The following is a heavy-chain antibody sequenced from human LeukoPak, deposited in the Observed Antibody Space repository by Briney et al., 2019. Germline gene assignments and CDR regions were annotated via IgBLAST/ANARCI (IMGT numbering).Heavy chain of an antibody. V-gene: IGHV3-30*09. D-gene: IGHD6-19*01. J-gene: IGHJ4*02. CDR2: ISYDGSNK. Sequence: PGGSLRLSCAASGFTFSSYAMHWVRQAPGKGLEWVAVISYDGSNKYYADSVKGRFAIFRDNSKNTLYLQMNSLRAEDTAVYYCAREAIAVAGPFDYWGQGTLVTVSS. CDR1: GFTFSSYA. CDR3: AREAIAVAGPFDY.